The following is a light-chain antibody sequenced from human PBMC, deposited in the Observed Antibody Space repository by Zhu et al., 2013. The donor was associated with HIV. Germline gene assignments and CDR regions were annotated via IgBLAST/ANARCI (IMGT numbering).Light chain of an antibody. J-gene: IGKJ5*01. CDR1: RTVLSTF. CDR3: QQYDSSPIT. V-gene: IGKV3-20*01. Sequence: DSMLTQSPGTLSLSPGERASLSCRASRTVLSTFLSWYQHKPGQPPRLVIYGASSRATGIPDRFSGSGSGTDFTLTISRLEPEDFAVYYCQQYDSSPITFGQGTRLEIQ. CDR2: GAS.